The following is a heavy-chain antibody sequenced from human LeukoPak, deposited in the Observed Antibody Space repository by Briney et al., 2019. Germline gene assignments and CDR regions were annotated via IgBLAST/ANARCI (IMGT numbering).Heavy chain of an antibody. CDR1: GFTFSSYA. CDR3: AKSGYNRFDY. V-gene: IGHV3-23*01. Sequence: PGGSLRLSCAASGFTFSSYAMHWVRQAPGKGLEWVSSITSSSAYTFYADSVKGRFTISRDNSKNTLYLQMNSLIAEDTAVYYCAKSGYNRFDYWGQGTRVTVSS. D-gene: IGHD5-24*01. J-gene: IGHJ4*02. CDR2: ITSSSAYT.